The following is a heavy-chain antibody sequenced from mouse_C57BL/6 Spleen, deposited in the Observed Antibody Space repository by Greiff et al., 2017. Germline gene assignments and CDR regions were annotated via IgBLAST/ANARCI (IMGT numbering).Heavy chain of an antibody. D-gene: IGHD3-2*02. CDR1: GYAFSSSW. V-gene: IGHV1-82*01. Sequence: VQLQQSGPELVKPGASVKISCKASGYAFSSSWMNWVKQRPGKGLEWIGRIYPGDGDTNYNGKFKGKATLTADKSSSTAYMQLSSLTSEDSAVYFCAREGTAQATLYAMDCWGQGASVTVSS. CDR3: AREGTAQATLYAMDC. CDR2: IYPGDGDT. J-gene: IGHJ4*01.